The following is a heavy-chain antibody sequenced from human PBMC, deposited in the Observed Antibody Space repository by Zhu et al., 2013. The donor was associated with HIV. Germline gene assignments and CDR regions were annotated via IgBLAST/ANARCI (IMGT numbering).Heavy chain of an antibody. Sequence: VQLVQSGGEMKKPGAFVKVSCKASGYTFVNHDVTWVRQSPGQGLEWMGWINPNSGGTNYAQKFQGRVTMTRDTSITTAYMELSRLRSDDTAVYYCARDLPRGYYDSSVRGYWGQGTLVTVSS. CDR1: GYTFVNHD. CDR3: ARDLPRGYYDSSVRGY. CDR2: INPNSGGT. V-gene: IGHV1-2*02. J-gene: IGHJ4*02. D-gene: IGHD3-22*01.